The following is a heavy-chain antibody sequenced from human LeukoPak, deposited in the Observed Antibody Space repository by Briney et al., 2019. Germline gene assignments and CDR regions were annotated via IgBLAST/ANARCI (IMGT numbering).Heavy chain of an antibody. J-gene: IGHJ4*02. CDR1: GFTFTNYG. V-gene: IGHV3-30*18. Sequence: GGSLRLSCAASGFTFTNYGMHWVRQAPGKGLEWVALITYDGYYKYYSDSVKGRFTISSDTSKNTLYLQMSSLRADDTAVYYCAKGSGAYAYLFDYWGRGTLVTVSS. CDR2: ITYDGYYK. D-gene: IGHD2-15*01. CDR3: AKGSGAYAYLFDY.